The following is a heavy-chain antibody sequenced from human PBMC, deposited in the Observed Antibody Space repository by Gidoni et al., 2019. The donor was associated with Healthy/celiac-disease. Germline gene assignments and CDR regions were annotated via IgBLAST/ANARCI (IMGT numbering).Heavy chain of an antibody. V-gene: IGHV3-33*01. Sequence: QVQLVESGGGVVQPGRSLRLSCAASGFTFSSYGMHCVRQAPGKGLEWVAVLWYDGSNKYYADSVKGRFTISRDKYKNTLYLQMNSLRAEDTAVYYWARNGGTTTVDYWGQGTLVTVSS. CDR2: LWYDGSNK. D-gene: IGHD1-26*01. CDR1: GFTFSSYG. J-gene: IGHJ4*02. CDR3: ARNGGTTTVDY.